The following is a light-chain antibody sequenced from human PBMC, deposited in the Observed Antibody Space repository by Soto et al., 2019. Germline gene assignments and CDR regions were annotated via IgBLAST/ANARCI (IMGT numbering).Light chain of an antibody. CDR1: QSINNW. CDR3: QQYNSYPHT. CDR2: KAS. J-gene: IGKJ2*01. V-gene: IGKV1-5*03. Sequence: DIQMTQSPSTLSASGGDRVTITCRASQSINNWLAWYQQRPGTATKLLIYKASTLQTGGPSRFSDSASGTEYNLTISRLQPDDFATDDCQQYNSYPHTFGQGTKVEIK.